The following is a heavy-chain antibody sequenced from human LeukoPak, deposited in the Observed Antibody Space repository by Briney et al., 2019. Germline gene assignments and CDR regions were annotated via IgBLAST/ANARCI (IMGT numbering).Heavy chain of an antibody. CDR3: ARGSGPNSYWYFDL. CDR1: GFTFSGYS. J-gene: IGHJ2*01. D-gene: IGHD6-19*01. Sequence: PGGSLRLACASSGFTFSGYSLTWVRQAPGKELEWIASIGGTSAYIYYADSVRGRFTISRDNAENSVFLLMNSLSAEDTSVYYCARGSGPNSYWYFDLWGRGTLVTVSS. V-gene: IGHV3-21*01. CDR2: IGGTSAYI.